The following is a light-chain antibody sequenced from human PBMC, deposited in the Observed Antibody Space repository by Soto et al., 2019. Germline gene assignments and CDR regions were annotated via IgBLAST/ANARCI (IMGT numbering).Light chain of an antibody. CDR2: DAS. J-gene: IGKJ1*01. CDR1: QSISSW. V-gene: IGKV1-5*01. Sequence: DIQMTQSPSTLAASVGDRVTITCRASQSISSWVAWYQQKPGKPPKLLIYDASSLESGVPSRFSGSGSGTEFTLTISSLQPDDFATYYCQHYNSYSEAFGQGTKVDIK. CDR3: QHYNSYSEA.